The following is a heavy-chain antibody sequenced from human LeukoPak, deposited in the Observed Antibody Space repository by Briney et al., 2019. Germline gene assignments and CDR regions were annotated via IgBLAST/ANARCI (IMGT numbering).Heavy chain of an antibody. Sequence: GESLKISCKGSGSIFTTYWIGWVRQMPGKGLEWMGIIYPGDSDTRYSPSFQGHVTISADSSSSTAYLQRSSLKTSDTAIYYCASRKKGMATAGFDYWGQGTLVTVSS. CDR1: GSIFTTYW. J-gene: IGHJ4*02. CDR3: ASRKKGMATAGFDY. CDR2: IYPGDSDT. D-gene: IGHD5-24*01. V-gene: IGHV5-51*01.